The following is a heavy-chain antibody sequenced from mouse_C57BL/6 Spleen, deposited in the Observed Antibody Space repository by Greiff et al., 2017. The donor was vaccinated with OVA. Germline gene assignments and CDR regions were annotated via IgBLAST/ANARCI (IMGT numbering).Heavy chain of an antibody. CDR3: ARGGYGSSPAWFAY. V-gene: IGHV1-18*01. CDR1: GYTFTDYN. D-gene: IGHD1-1*01. Sequence: VQLQQSGPELVKPGASVKIPCKASGYTFTDYNMDWVKQSHGKSLEWIGDINPNNGGTIYNQKFKGKATLTVDKSSSTAYMELRSLTSEDTAVYYCARGGYGSSPAWFAYWGQGTLVTVSA. CDR2: INPNNGGT. J-gene: IGHJ3*01.